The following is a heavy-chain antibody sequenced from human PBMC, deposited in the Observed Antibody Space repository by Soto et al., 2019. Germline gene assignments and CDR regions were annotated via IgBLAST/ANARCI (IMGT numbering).Heavy chain of an antibody. Sequence: ASVKFSCKASGYTFTGYYMHWARQAPGQGLEWMGWINPNSGGTNYAQKFQGWVTMTRDTSISTAYMELSRLRSDDTAVYYCARSNATVAPYYYYYGMDVWGQGTTVTVSS. CDR2: INPNSGGT. J-gene: IGHJ6*02. V-gene: IGHV1-2*04. CDR3: ARSNATVAPYYYYYGMDV. CDR1: GYTFTGYY.